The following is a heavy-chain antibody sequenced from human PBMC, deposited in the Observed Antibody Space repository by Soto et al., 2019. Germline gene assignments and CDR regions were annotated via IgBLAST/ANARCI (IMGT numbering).Heavy chain of an antibody. Sequence: QVQLQQGGAGLLKPSETLSLTCAVYGGSFSGYQWSWIRQTPGKGLEWFGEINDSGNINYNPSLKSRVTILLDTPKKQISLKLSSVTAADSAVYYCARGLILWFGELSRRGGYYYYMDVWGKGNTVTVSS. V-gene: IGHV4-34*01. J-gene: IGHJ6*03. CDR3: ARGLILWFGELSRRGGYYYYMDV. CDR2: INDSGNI. CDR1: GGSFSGYQ. D-gene: IGHD3-10*01.